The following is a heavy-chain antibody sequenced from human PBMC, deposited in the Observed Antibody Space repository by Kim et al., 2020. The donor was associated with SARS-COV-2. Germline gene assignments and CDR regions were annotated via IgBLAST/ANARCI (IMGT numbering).Heavy chain of an antibody. CDR3: ARGAAVAGTPLGYYGMDV. V-gene: IGHV4-34*01. Sequence: RSRVTISVDTSKNQFSLKLSSVTAADTAVYYCARGAAVAGTPLGYYGMDVWGQGTTVTVSS. D-gene: IGHD6-19*01. J-gene: IGHJ6*02.